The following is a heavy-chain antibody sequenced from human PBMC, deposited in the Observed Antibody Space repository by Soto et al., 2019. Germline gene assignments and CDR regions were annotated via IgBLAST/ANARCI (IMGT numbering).Heavy chain of an antibody. Sequence: EVQLLESGGGLVQRGGSLRLSFAASGFPFSSYVMAWVRQAPGKGLEWVSGISGGGSNTLYADSVKGRFTISRDNSKTTLLLQMNSRGAEDTAVYYWAQDSNKYSSSLRGPYFDDWGQGIGVTVSS. D-gene: IGHD4-4*01. V-gene: IGHV3-23*01. CDR3: AQDSNKYSSSLRGPYFDD. CDR2: ISGGGSNT. CDR1: GFPFSSYV. J-gene: IGHJ4*02.